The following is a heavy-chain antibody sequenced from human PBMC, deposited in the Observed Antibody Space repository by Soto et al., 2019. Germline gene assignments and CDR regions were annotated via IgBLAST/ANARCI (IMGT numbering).Heavy chain of an antibody. J-gene: IGHJ6*03. CDR2: IYYSGST. Sequence: SETLSLTCTVSGGSISSYYWSWIRQPPGKGLEWIGYIYYSGSTNYNPSLKSRVTISVDTSKNQFSLKLSSVTAADTAEYYCASLWDSCGHYYDYYLDVWGKGTTVTVSS. D-gene: IGHD5-18*01. CDR1: GGSISSYY. CDR3: ASLWDSCGHYYDYYLDV. V-gene: IGHV4-59*08.